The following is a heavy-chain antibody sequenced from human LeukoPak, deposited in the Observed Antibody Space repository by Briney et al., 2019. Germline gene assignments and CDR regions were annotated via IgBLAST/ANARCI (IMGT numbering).Heavy chain of an antibody. Sequence: SETLSLTCTVSGGSISSSSYYWGWIRQPPGKGLEWIGSIYYSGSTYYNPSLKSRVTISVDTSKNQFSLKLSSVTAADTAVYYCARGERTAMASYYFDYWGQGTLVTVSS. CDR3: ARGERTAMASYYFDY. CDR2: IYYSGST. J-gene: IGHJ4*02. V-gene: IGHV4-39*07. CDR1: GGSISSSSYY. D-gene: IGHD5-18*01.